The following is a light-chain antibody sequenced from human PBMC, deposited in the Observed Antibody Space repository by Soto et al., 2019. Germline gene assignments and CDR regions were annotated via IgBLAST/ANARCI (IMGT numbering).Light chain of an antibody. CDR2: AAS. J-gene: IGKJ1*01. CDR1: QGIRSY. CDR3: QHYNSYSEA. V-gene: IGKV1-9*01. Sequence: IQLTQSPSSLSASVGDRVTITCXASQGIRSYLAWYQQKPGKAPKLLIYAASTLQSGVPSRFSGSGSGTEFTLTISSLQPDDFATYYCQHYNSYSEAFGQGTKVDIK.